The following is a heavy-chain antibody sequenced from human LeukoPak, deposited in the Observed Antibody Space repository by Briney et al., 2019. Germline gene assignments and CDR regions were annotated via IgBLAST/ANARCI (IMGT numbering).Heavy chain of an antibody. CDR2: MKGKTDGGTT. D-gene: IGHD3-9*01. J-gene: IGHJ4*02. V-gene: IGHV3-15*01. CDR3: TSGLGLLDYDILTGKIFDY. Sequence: PGGSLRLSCAASGFNFDDYVMSWVRQAPGKGLEWVGRMKGKTDGGTTDYAAPVKGRFIFSRDDSKNTLYLQMNSLKTEDTAVYYCTSGLGLLDYDILTGKIFDYWGQGTLVTVSS. CDR1: GFNFDDYV.